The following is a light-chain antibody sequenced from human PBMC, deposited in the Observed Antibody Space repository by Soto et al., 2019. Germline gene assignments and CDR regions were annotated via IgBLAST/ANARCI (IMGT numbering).Light chain of an antibody. CDR2: RNN. Sequence: QSVLTQPPSASGTPGQRVTISCSGSSSNIGSEYVVWYQHLPGTAPKLLIYRNNQRPSGVPDRFAVSKSGTSSALAISWLLSEDEADYYFTSSYDILSGHWVFCGGTKVTVL. V-gene: IGLV1-47*01. J-gene: IGLJ3*02. CDR3: TSSYDILSGHWV. CDR1: SSNIGSEY.